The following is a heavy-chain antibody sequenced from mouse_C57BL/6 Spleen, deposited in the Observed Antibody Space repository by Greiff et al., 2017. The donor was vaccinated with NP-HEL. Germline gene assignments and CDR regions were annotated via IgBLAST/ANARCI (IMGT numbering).Heavy chain of an antibody. CDR2: ISSGSSTN. J-gene: IGHJ3*01. Sequence: EVQLVESGGGLVKPGGSLKLSCAASGFTFSDYGMHWVRQAPEQGLEWVAYISSGSSTNYYADTVKGRFTISSDNAENTLFLQMTSLRSEDTAMYYCAREARGAWFAYWGQGTLVTVSA. V-gene: IGHV5-17*01. CDR1: GFTFSDYG. CDR3: AREARGAWFAY. D-gene: IGHD1-1*02.